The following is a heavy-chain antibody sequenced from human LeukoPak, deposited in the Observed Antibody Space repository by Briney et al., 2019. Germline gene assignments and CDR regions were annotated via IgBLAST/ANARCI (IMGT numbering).Heavy chain of an antibody. CDR3: ARVPARHYDYVWGTPRVFYFDY. CDR1: GGSFSGYY. CDR2: INHSGST. D-gene: IGHD3-16*01. Sequence: SETLFLTCAVYGGSFSGYYWSWIRQPPGKGLEWIGEINHSGSTNYNPSLKSRVTISVDTSKNQFSLKLSSVTAADTAVYYCARVPARHYDYVWGTPRVFYFDYWGQGTLVTVSS. V-gene: IGHV4-34*01. J-gene: IGHJ4*02.